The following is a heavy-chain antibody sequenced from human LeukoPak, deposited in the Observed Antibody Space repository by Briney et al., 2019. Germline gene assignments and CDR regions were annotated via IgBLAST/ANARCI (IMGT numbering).Heavy chain of an antibody. CDR3: ARGGGGSYYGFHYYFDY. Sequence: SETLSLTCAVYGGSFSGYYWSWIRQPPGKGLEWIGEINHSGSTNYNPSLKSRVTISVDTSKNQFSLKLSSVTAADTAVYYCARGGGGSYYGFHYYFDYWGQGTLVTVSS. J-gene: IGHJ4*02. CDR2: INHSGST. CDR1: GGSFSGYY. D-gene: IGHD1-26*01. V-gene: IGHV4-34*01.